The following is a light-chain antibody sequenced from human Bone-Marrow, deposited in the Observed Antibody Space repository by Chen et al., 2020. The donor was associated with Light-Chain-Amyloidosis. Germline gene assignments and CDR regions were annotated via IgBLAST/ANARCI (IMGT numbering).Light chain of an antibody. CDR2: DAS. J-gene: IGKJ4*01. Sequence: EIVLTQSPATLSLSPGERATLSCRASQSVSSYLAWYQQKPGQAPRLLIYDASNRAPGIPARFSGSGAGTDFPLTISRLEPEDFAVYYCQQRSNWPTFGGGTKVEI. CDR3: QQRSNWPT. V-gene: IGKV3-11*01. CDR1: QSVSSY.